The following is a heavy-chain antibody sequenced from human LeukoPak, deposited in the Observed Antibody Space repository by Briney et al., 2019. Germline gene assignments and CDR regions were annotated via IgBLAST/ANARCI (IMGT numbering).Heavy chain of an antibody. Sequence: RASVKVSCKASGGTFSSYAISWVRQAPGQGLEWMGGIIPIFGTANYAQKFQGRVTITTDESTSTAYMELSSLRSEDTAVYYCASGLGRRGYSYGELNYYYYMDVWGKGTTVTVSS. CDR1: GGTFSSYA. CDR2: IIPIFGTA. V-gene: IGHV1-69*05. D-gene: IGHD5-18*01. CDR3: ASGLGRRGYSYGELNYYYYMDV. J-gene: IGHJ6*03.